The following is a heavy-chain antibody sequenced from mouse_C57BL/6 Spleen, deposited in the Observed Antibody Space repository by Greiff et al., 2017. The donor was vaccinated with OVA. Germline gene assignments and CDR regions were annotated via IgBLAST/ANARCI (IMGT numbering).Heavy chain of an antibody. J-gene: IGHJ4*01. D-gene: IGHD2-4*01. CDR1: GYAFSSYW. V-gene: IGHV1-80*01. Sequence: QVQLQQSGAELVKPGASVKISCKASGYAFSSYWMNWVKQRPGKGLEWIGQIYPGDGDTNYNGKFKGKATLTADKSSSTAYMQLSSLTSEDSAVDFCARGDYDGDAMDYWGQGTSVTVSS. CDR3: ARGDYDGDAMDY. CDR2: IYPGDGDT.